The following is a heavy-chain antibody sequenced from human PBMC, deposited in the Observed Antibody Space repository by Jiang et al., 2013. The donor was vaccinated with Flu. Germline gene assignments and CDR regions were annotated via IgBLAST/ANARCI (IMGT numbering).Heavy chain of an antibody. D-gene: IGHD4-17*01. J-gene: IGHJ4*02. CDR2: IYPGDSDT. V-gene: IGHV5-51*01. CDR1: GYRFTSHW. CDR3: ARHDYGDHMVFDY. Sequence: GAEVKKPGESLKISCKGSGYRFTSHWIAWVRQMPGKGLEWMGIIYPGDSDTRYSPSFQGQVTISADKSISTAYLQWSSLKASDTAMFYRARHDYGDHMVFDYWGQGTLVTVSS.